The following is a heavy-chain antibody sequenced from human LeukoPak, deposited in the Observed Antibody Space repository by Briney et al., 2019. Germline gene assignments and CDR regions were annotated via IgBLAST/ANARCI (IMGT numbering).Heavy chain of an antibody. Sequence: PGGSLRLSCAASGFTFSSFWMIWVRQAPGKGLEWVANIKEDGSVKNYVDSVKGRFTISRDNAKNSLFLQMNSLRAEDTAVYYCARERYGNYNWGQGTLVT. V-gene: IGHV3-7*03. CDR1: GFTFSSFW. CDR3: ARERYGNYN. J-gene: IGHJ4*02. CDR2: IKEDGSVK. D-gene: IGHD4-11*01.